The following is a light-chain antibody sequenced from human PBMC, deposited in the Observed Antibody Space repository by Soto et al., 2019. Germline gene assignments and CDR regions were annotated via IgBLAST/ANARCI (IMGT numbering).Light chain of an antibody. Sequence: QSALTQPASVSGSPGQSITISCTGTSSDVGGYNYVSWYQQHPGKAPKLMIYEVSNRPSGVSSRFSGYKSGNTASLTISGLQAEDEADYYCSSYTSSSTLVFGGGTKLTVL. J-gene: IGLJ2*01. CDR1: SSDVGGYNY. CDR2: EVS. V-gene: IGLV2-14*01. CDR3: SSYTSSSTLV.